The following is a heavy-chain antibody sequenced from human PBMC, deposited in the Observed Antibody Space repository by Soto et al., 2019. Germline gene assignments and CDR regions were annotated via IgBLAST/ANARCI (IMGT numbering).Heavy chain of an antibody. J-gene: IGHJ3*02. Sequence: EASVKVSCKASGYTFTDYFLHWVRQAPGQGLEWMGWVNPNSGGTSYAQKFQGRVTITRDTSASTAYMELSSLRSEDTAVYYCARGGIFDSSGYYYFSAFDIWGQGTMVTVSS. CDR1: GYTFTDYF. CDR3: ARGGIFDSSGYYYFSAFDI. D-gene: IGHD3-22*01. V-gene: IGHV1-2*02. CDR2: VNPNSGGT.